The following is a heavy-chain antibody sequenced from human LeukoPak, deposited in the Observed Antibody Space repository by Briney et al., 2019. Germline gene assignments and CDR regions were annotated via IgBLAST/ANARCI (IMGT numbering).Heavy chain of an antibody. D-gene: IGHD4-17*01. J-gene: IGHJ3*02. CDR2: ISYDGSNK. CDR1: GFTFSSYA. V-gene: IGHV3-30*04. CDR3: ARDNGDYDAFDI. Sequence: GRSLRLSCAASGFTFSSYAMHWVRQAPGKGLEWVAVISYDGSNKYYADSVKGRFTISRDNSKNTLYLQMNSLRAEDTAVYYCARDNGDYDAFDIWGRGTMVTVSS.